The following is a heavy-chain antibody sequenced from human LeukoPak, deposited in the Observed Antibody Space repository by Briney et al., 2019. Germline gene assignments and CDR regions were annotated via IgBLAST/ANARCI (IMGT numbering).Heavy chain of an antibody. CDR2: IGTAGDT. V-gene: IGHV3-13*01. CDR1: GFTFSSYD. Sequence: GGSLRLSCAASGFTFSSYDMHWVRQATGKGLEWVSAIGTAGDTYYPGSVKGRFTISRENAKNSLYLQMNNLRAGDTAVYYCARWGLRYSDWYTFDIWGQGTMVTVSS. CDR3: ARWGLRYSDWYTFDI. D-gene: IGHD3-9*01. J-gene: IGHJ3*02.